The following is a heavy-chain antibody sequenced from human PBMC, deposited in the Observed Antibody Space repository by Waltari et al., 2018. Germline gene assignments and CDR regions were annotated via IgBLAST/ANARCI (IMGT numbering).Heavy chain of an antibody. CDR1: GFTFSSYG. CDR2: IKQDGSEK. J-gene: IGHJ3*02. V-gene: IGHV3-7*01. CDR3: ARPDAFDI. Sequence: EVQLVESGGGLVQPGGSLRLSCAASGFTFSSYGMSWVRQAPGKGLEWVANIKQDGSEKYYVDSVKGRFTISSDNAKNSLYLQMNSLRAEDTAVYYCARPDAFDIWGQGTMVTVSS.